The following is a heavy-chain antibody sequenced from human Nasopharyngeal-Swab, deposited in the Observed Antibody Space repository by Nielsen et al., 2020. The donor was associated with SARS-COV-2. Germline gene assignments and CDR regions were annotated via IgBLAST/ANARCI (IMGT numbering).Heavy chain of an antibody. V-gene: IGHV7-4-1*02. Sequence: WGLQAPGQGLEWMGWINTNTGNPTYAQAFTGRFVFSLDTSVSTAYLQISSLKAEDTAVYYCARRYTALDYWGQGTLVTVSS. J-gene: IGHJ4*02. CDR3: ARRYTALDY. D-gene: IGHD3-16*02. CDR2: INTNTGNP.